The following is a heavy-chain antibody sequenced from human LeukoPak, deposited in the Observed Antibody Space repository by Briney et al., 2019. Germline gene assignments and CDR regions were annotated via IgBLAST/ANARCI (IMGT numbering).Heavy chain of an antibody. V-gene: IGHV3-30*18. D-gene: IGHD2-15*01. CDR2: ISYDGSAK. J-gene: IGHJ3*02. Sequence: PGGTLRLSCAPSVFTSSSYGMHSVREAPGKGLECVAVISYDGSAKRYPDSVKGRFTISRDNSKNTLYLQMNSVRAEDTAVYYCEKDGYYSGGSCYYDAFDNWGQGTMVTVS. CDR1: VFTSSSYG. CDR3: EKDGYYSGGSCYYDAFDN.